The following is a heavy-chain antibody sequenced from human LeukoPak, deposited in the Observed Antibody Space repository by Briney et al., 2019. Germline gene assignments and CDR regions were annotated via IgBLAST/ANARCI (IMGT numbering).Heavy chain of an antibody. CDR1: GGSISSSSYY. V-gene: IGHV4-39*01. J-gene: IGHJ4*02. D-gene: IGHD5-18*01. CDR3: ARTKGYSSGDGSSYYFDY. Sequence: PSETLSLTCTVSGGSISSSSYYWGWIRQPPGKGLEWIGSIYYSGSTYYNPSLKSRVTISVDTSKNQFSLRLSSVTATDTAVYYCARTKGYSSGDGSSYYFDYWGQGTLVTVSS. CDR2: IYYSGST.